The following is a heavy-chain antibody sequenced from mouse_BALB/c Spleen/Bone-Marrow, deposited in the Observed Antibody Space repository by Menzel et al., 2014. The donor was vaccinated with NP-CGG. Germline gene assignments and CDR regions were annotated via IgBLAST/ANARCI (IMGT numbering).Heavy chain of an antibody. CDR1: GFTFSSYG. Sequence: EVQLQQSGGGLVQPGGSLKLSCAASGFTFSSYGMSWVRQTPDKRLELVATINSNGGSTYYPDSVKGRFTISRDNAKNTLYLQMSSLKSEDTAMYYCARDYYGSSYAMDYWGQGTPVTVSS. V-gene: IGHV5-6-3*01. J-gene: IGHJ4*01. CDR2: INSNGGST. CDR3: ARDYYGSSYAMDY. D-gene: IGHD1-1*01.